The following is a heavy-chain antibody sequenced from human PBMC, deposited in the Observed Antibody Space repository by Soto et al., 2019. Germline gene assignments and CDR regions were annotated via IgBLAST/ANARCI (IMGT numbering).Heavy chain of an antibody. CDR3: ARQAFGSGSYYRY. Sequence: TLCLNWSVSGGSLSSSTYYWGWIRQPPGKGLEWIGTFFSSGSTYFNPSLKSRVTISVDTSTRQFSLKLSSVTAADTAVYYCARQAFGSGSYYRYWGQGTLVTVSS. CDR2: FFSSGST. V-gene: IGHV4-39*01. CDR1: GGSLSSSTYY. D-gene: IGHD3-10*01. J-gene: IGHJ4*02.